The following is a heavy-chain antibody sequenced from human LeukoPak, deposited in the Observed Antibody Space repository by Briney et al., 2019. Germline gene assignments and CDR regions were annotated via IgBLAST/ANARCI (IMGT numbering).Heavy chain of an antibody. V-gene: IGHV4-59*01. J-gene: IGHJ6*03. Sequence: SETLSLTCTVTGGSISSYYWSWIRQPPGKGLEWIGYIYYSGSTNYNPSLKSRVTISVDTSKNQFSLKLSSVTAADTAVYYCARDRGAAARRYMDVWGKGTTVTVSS. CDR1: GGSISSYY. CDR2: IYYSGST. CDR3: ARDRGAAARRYMDV. D-gene: IGHD6-13*01.